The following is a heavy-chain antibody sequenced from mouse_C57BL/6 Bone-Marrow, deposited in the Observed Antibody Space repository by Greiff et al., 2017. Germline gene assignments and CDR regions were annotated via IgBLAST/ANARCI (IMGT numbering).Heavy chain of an antibody. Sequence: QVQLQQPGAELVKPGASVKMSCKASGYTFTSYWITWVKQRPGQGLEWIGDIYPGSGSTNYNEKFKSKGTLTVDTSSSTAYMQLSSLTSEDSAVYYCARYYYGSRRGYWYFDVWGTGTTVTVSS. D-gene: IGHD1-1*01. CDR1: GYTFTSYW. CDR3: ARYYYGSRRGYWYFDV. V-gene: IGHV1-55*01. J-gene: IGHJ1*03. CDR2: IYPGSGST.